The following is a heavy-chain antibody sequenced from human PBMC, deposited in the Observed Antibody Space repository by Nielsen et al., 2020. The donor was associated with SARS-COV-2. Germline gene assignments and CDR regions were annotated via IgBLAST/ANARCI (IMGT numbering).Heavy chain of an antibody. Sequence: SETLSLTCTASGVSIRSYYWSWIRQPPGKGLERIGYIYYSGTTDYNPSLKSRVTMSIDTSKNQLSLKLSSVTAADTAVYYCARLYCSSTSCNYYYGMDVWGQGTTVTVSS. CDR1: GVSIRSYY. D-gene: IGHD2-2*01. CDR2: IYYSGTT. V-gene: IGHV4-59*01. CDR3: ARLYCSSTSCNYYYGMDV. J-gene: IGHJ6*02.